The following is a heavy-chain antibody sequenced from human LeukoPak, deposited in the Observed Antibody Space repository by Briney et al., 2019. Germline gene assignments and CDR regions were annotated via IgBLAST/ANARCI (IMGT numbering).Heavy chain of an antibody. V-gene: IGHV4-34*01. CDR3: ASSEGVAAAGTFYFDY. Sequence: PSETLSLTCAVYGGSFSGYYWSWIRQPPGKGLGWIVEINHSGSTNYNPSLKSRVTISVDTSKNQFSLKLSSVTAADTAVYYCASSEGVAAAGTFYFDYWGQGTLVTVSS. D-gene: IGHD6-13*01. CDR1: GGSFSGYY. J-gene: IGHJ4*02. CDR2: INHSGST.